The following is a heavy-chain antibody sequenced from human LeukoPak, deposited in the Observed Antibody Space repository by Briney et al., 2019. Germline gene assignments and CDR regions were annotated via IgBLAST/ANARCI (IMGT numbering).Heavy chain of an antibody. D-gene: IGHD2-15*01. J-gene: IGHJ4*02. V-gene: IGHV1-24*01. CDR1: GYTLTELS. Sequence: ASVKVSCKVSGYTLTELSMHWVRQAPGKGLEWMGGFDPEDGETIYAQKLQGRVTMTTDTSTSTAYMELRSLRSDDTAVYYCARDKYQYCSGGSCYYFDYWGQGTLVTVSS. CDR2: FDPEDGET. CDR3: ARDKYQYCSGGSCYYFDY.